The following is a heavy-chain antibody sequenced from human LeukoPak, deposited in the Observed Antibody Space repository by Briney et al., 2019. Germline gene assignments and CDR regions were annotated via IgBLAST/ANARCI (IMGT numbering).Heavy chain of an antibody. V-gene: IGHV3-9*03. D-gene: IGHD3-22*01. Sequence: GGSLRLSCAASGFTFDDYAMHWVRQAPGKGLEWVSGISWNSGSIGYADSVKGRSTISRDNAKNSLYLQMNNLRAEDMALYYCAKADSSGYYAAFDIWGQGTMVTVSS. CDR3: AKADSSGYYAAFDI. CDR2: ISWNSGSI. J-gene: IGHJ3*02. CDR1: GFTFDDYA.